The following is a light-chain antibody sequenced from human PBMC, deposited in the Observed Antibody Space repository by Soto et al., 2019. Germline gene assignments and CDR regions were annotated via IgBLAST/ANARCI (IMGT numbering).Light chain of an antibody. V-gene: IGKV1-9*01. J-gene: IGKJ4*01. Sequence: DIQLTQSPSFLSASVGDRVTITCRASQGVNSYLAWYQQKPGEAPKLLIYAASTLESGVPSRFSGSGAVTEFTLTISSLQPEDFATYYCQQLNSYPPTFGGGTKVEIK. CDR1: QGVNSY. CDR2: AAS. CDR3: QQLNSYPPT.